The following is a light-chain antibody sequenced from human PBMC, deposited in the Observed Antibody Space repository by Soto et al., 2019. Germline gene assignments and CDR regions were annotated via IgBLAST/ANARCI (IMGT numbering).Light chain of an antibody. CDR1: QSISNF. CDR2: DAS. CDR3: QQRTTGT. V-gene: IGKV3-11*01. J-gene: IGKJ4*01. Sequence: EIVLTQSPATLSLSPGDSATLSCSASQSISNFLAWYQQKPGQAPRLLIYDASHRVTGVPGRFSGSGSGTDFTLTISSLEPDDFAVYHCQQRTTGTFGGGTKV.